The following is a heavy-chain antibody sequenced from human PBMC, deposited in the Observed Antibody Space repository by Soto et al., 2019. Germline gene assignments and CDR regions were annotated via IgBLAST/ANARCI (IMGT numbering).Heavy chain of an antibody. D-gene: IGHD6-13*01. CDR1: SGSFSNYY. Sequence: QVQVQESGPGLVRPSETLSLTCTVSSGSFSNYYWNWIRQPPGKGLEWIGHMSYRGRTNSNPSLKRRVTISVDTSKNQFSLKLNSVTAADTAVYYCAGAVPGTGAFDMWGQGTRVTVSS. J-gene: IGHJ3*02. CDR3: AGAVPGTGAFDM. CDR2: MSYRGRT. V-gene: IGHV4-59*01.